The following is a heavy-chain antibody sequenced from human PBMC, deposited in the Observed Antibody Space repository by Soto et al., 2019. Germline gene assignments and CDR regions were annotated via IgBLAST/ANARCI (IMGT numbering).Heavy chain of an antibody. CDR2: IIPIFGTA. J-gene: IGHJ4*02. D-gene: IGHD4-17*01. V-gene: IGHV1-69*13. CDR3: ARDHSRGYGASDY. Sequence: WASVKVSCKASGGTFSSYAISWVRQAPGQGLEWMGGIIPIFGTANYAQKFQGRVTITADESTSTAYMELSSLRSEDTAVYYCARDHSRGYGASDYWGQGALVTVS. CDR1: GGTFSSYA.